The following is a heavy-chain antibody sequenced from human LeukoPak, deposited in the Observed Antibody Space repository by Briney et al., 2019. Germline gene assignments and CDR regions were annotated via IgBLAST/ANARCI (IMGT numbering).Heavy chain of an antibody. J-gene: IGHJ4*02. CDR1: GYSFTSYW. Sequence: PGESLKISCKGSGYSFTSYWIDWVRQMPGKGLEWMGIIYPGDSDTRYSPSFQGQVTISADKSISTAYLQWSSLKASDTAMYYCARHFGGHYYDSSGRAPFPDYWGQGTLVTVSS. CDR2: IYPGDSDT. CDR3: ARHFGGHYYDSSGRAPFPDY. V-gene: IGHV5-51*01. D-gene: IGHD3-22*01.